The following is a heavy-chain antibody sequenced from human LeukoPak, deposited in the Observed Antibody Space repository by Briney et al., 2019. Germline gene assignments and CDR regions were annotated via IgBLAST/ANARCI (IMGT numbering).Heavy chain of an antibody. Sequence: GGSLRLSCAASGFTFSSYSMNWVRQAPGKGLEWVSSISSSSSYIYYADSVKGRFTISRDNAKNSLYLQMNSLRAEDTAVYYCARDPHYYYDSSGYKPGHAFDIWGQGTMVTVSS. CDR2: ISSSSSYI. D-gene: IGHD3-22*01. CDR1: GFTFSSYS. V-gene: IGHV3-21*01. CDR3: ARDPHYYYDSSGYKPGHAFDI. J-gene: IGHJ3*02.